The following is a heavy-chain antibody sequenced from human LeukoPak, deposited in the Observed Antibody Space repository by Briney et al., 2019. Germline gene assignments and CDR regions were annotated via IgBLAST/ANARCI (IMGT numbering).Heavy chain of an antibody. CDR3: AKERIATTPGYYMDV. J-gene: IGHJ6*03. D-gene: IGHD6-13*01. Sequence: GGSQRLSCAASGFTFRSYWMHWVRQAPGKGLEWVAVIWYGGSNKYYADSVKGRFTISRDNSKNTLYLQMNSLRAEDTAVYYCAKERIATTPGYYMDVWGKGTTVTVSS. CDR2: IWYGGSNK. CDR1: GFTFRSYW. V-gene: IGHV3-30*02.